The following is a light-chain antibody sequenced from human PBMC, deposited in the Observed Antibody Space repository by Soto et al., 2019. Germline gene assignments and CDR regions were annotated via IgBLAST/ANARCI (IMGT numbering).Light chain of an antibody. CDR3: TSYTSSSTQV. CDR2: EVT. CDR1: SSDVGGYDY. Sequence: QSVLTQPASVPGSPGQSITSSCTGTSSDVGGYDYVSWYQQHPGTAPRLIIFEVTNRPSGVSNRFSGSKSGNTASLTISGLQAEDEADYYCTSYTSSSTQVFGTGTKVT. V-gene: IGLV2-14*01. J-gene: IGLJ1*01.